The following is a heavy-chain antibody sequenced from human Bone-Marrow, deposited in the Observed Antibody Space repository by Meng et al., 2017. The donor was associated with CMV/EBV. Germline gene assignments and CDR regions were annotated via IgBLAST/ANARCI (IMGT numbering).Heavy chain of an antibody. CDR2: IYPGDSDT. Sequence: KVSCKGSGYSFTSYWIGWVRQMPGKGLEWMGIIYPGDSDTRYSPSFQGQVTISADRSLSTAYLQWSSLKASDTAIYYCARRDIKSSNPGYFEFWGQGTLVTVSS. CDR3: ARRDIKSSNPGYFEF. CDR1: GYSFTSYW. D-gene: IGHD2-15*01. V-gene: IGHV5-51*01. J-gene: IGHJ4*02.